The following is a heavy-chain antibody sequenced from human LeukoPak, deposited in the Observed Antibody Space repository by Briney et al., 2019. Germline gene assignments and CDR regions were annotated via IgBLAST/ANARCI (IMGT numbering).Heavy chain of an antibody. CDR3: ARQYYCSGGDCSFDY. D-gene: IGHD2-15*01. Sequence: PAQSLSLSCAASAFTATNYRVGCVSQVQGRVLEWVGNIQQVVRENSYVNSVKGRFSISRDNAKTSVYVQMGSLRVEDTSVYYCARQYYCSGGDCSFDYWGQGTLVTVSS. CDR2: IQQVVREN. J-gene: IGHJ4*02. V-gene: IGHV3-7*01. CDR1: AFTATNYR.